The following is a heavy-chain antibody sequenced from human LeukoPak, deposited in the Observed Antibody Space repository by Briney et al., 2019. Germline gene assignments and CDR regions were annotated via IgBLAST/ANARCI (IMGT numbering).Heavy chain of an antibody. V-gene: IGHV4-34*01. CDR3: ARVLDYYDSSGYLTAYYFDY. CDR1: GGSFSGYY. Sequence: SETLSLTCAVYGGSFSGYYWSWIRQPPGKGLEWIGEINHSGSTNYNPSLKSRVTMSVDTSKNQFSLKLSSVTAADTAVYYCARVLDYYDSSGYLTAYYFDYWGQGTLVTVSS. J-gene: IGHJ4*02. CDR2: INHSGST. D-gene: IGHD3-22*01.